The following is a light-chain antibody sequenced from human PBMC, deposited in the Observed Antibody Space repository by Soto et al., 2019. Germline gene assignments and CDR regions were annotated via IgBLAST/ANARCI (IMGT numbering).Light chain of an antibody. CDR1: QSISTN. J-gene: IGKJ1*01. CDR3: QQYTNWPPWT. Sequence: EIVMTQSPATLSVSPGERVTLSCRASQSISTNLAWYQQKPGQAPRLLIYGASARATGIPARFSGSGSGTEFTLTISSLQSDDFALYYCQQYTNWPPWTFGQGTKVDFK. V-gene: IGKV3-15*01. CDR2: GAS.